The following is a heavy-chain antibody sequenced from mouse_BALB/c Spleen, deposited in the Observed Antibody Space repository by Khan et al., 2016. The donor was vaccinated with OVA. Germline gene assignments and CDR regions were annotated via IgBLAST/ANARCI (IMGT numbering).Heavy chain of an antibody. J-gene: IGHJ4*01. CDR1: GFSLTNYG. CDR2: LWSDGST. CDR3: ARQPYYHYNIMDY. Sequence: VKLEESGPGLVAPSQSLSITCTISGFSLTNYGVHWVRQPPGKGLEWLVVLWSDGSTTYNSALKSRLTISKDHSKSQVFLKMNSLQTDDTAVYFCARQPYYHYNIMDYWGQGTSVTVSS. D-gene: IGHD2-10*01. V-gene: IGHV2-6-1*01.